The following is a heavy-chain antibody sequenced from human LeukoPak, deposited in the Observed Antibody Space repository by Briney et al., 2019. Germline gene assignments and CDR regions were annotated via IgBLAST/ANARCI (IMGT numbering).Heavy chain of an antibody. J-gene: IGHJ4*02. V-gene: IGHV5-51*01. CDR3: ARGHSGYSLIVQDLDY. Sequence: GESLKISCSGSGYSFTSYWIGWVRQVPGKGLEWVGIIYPRDSDSRYSPSFQGQVTLSVDESISTATLQWSSLRASDTAIYYCARGHSGYSLIVQDLDYWGQGTLVTVSS. CDR2: IYPRDSDS. D-gene: IGHD3-22*01. CDR1: GYSFTSYW.